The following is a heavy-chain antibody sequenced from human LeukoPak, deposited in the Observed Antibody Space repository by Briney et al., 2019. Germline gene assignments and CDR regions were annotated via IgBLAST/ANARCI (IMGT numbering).Heavy chain of an antibody. CDR1: GFTVSSNY. D-gene: IGHD5-18*01. CDR3: ARGDTALDY. V-gene: IGHV3-53*01. CDR2: IYTGGST. J-gene: IGHJ4*02. Sequence: GGSLRLSCAASGFTVSSNYMSWVRQAPGKGLEWVSVIYTGGSTYYAESVKGRFTIFRDNSKNTLYLQMDSLRAEDTAMYYCARGDTALDYWGQGTLVTVSS.